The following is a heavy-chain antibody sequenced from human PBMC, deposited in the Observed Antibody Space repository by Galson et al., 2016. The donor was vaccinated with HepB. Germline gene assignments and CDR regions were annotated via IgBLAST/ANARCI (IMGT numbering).Heavy chain of an antibody. CDR2: IYPNSGNT. J-gene: IGHJ5*01. CDR1: GYTFTSVD. D-gene: IGHD7-27*01. Sequence: SVKVSCKASGYTFTSVDINWVRQASGQGLEWMGWIYPNSGNTNYAEKFQGRVTMTRDTSKSTAYMELRNLRSDDTGIYYCVGTGFFNWFDSWGQGTLVTVSS. V-gene: IGHV1-8*01. CDR3: VGTGFFNWFDS.